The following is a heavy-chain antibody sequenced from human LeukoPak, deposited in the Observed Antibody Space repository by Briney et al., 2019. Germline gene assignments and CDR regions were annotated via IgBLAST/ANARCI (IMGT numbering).Heavy chain of an antibody. V-gene: IGHV1-69*13. CDR1: GGTFSSYA. J-gene: IGHJ5*02. D-gene: IGHD2-21*02. CDR2: IIPIFGTA. Sequence: SVKVSCKASGGTFSSYAISWVRQAPGQGLEWMGGIIPIFGTANYAQKFQGRVTITADESTSTAYMELSSLRSEDTAVYYCARENLIVVVTAIHKYDWFDPWGQGTLVTVSS. CDR3: ARENLIVVVTAIHKYDWFDP.